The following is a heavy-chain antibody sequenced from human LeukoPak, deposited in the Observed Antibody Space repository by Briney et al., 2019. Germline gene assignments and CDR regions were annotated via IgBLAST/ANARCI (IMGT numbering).Heavy chain of an antibody. Sequence: SVKVSCKASGGTFSSYAISWVRQAPGQGLEWMGRIIPIFGTANYAQKFQGRVTITTDESTSTAYMELSSPRSEDTAVYYCARGGTHYYDSSGYYSIFDYWGQGTLVTVSS. D-gene: IGHD3-22*01. CDR1: GGTFSSYA. CDR3: ARGGTHYYDSSGYYSIFDY. J-gene: IGHJ4*02. V-gene: IGHV1-69*05. CDR2: IIPIFGTA.